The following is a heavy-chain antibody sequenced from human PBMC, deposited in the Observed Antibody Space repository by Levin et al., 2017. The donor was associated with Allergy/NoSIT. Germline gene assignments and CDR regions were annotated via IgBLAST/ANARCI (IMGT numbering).Heavy chain of an antibody. CDR2: INHSGNT. CDR1: GGSFSSYY. Sequence: SETLSLTCAVYGGSFSSYYWSWIRQPPGKGLEWLGEINHSGNTNYNPSLKSRVTISVDTSKNQFSLKLSSVTAADTAVYYCARVLSGYDLDYWGQGTLVTVSS. CDR3: ARVLSGYDLDY. V-gene: IGHV4-34*01. J-gene: IGHJ4*02. D-gene: IGHD5-12*01.